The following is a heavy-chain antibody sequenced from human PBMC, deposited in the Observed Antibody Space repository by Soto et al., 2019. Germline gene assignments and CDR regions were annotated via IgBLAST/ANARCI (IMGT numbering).Heavy chain of an antibody. CDR1: GYSLTSGYH. CDR3: VRVYGRSSCFFDS. Sequence: AETLSLTCGVSGYSLTSGYHLVWMRQPPGKGLEWIGTIYHSGTTYYNPSLMSRVTMSVDTSKNQFSLKVTSATAADTAVYFCVRVYGRSSCFFDSWGQGTLVTVSS. J-gene: IGHJ4*02. V-gene: IGHV4-38-2*01. CDR2: IYHSGTT. D-gene: IGHD6-6*01.